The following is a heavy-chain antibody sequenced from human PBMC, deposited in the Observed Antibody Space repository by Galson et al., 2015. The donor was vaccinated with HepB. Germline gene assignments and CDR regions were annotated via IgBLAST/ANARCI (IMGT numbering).Heavy chain of an antibody. CDR2: IIPIFGTA. V-gene: IGHV1-69*13. D-gene: IGHD3-9*01. Sequence: SVKVSCKASGGTFSSYAISWVRQAPGQGLEWMGGIIPIFGTANYAQKFQGRVTITADESTSTAYMELSSLRSEDTAVYYCASLRYFPDTSIDYWGQGTLVTVSS. CDR3: ASLRYFPDTSIDY. J-gene: IGHJ4*02. CDR1: GGTFSSYA.